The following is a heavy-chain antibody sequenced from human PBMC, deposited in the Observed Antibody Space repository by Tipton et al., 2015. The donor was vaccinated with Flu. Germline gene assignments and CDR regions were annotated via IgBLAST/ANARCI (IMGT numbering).Heavy chain of an antibody. CDR1: GGSFSGHY. V-gene: IGHV4-34*01. Sequence: LRLSCAVYGGSFSGHYWSWIRQPPGKGLEWIGEINHSGSPNYNPSLKSRVIISVDTSKNQFSLKVTSLTAADTAIYYCARGSGYANAYLDFWGQGTLVTVSS. J-gene: IGHJ4*02. D-gene: IGHD5-12*01. CDR3: ARGSGYANAYLDF. CDR2: INHSGSP.